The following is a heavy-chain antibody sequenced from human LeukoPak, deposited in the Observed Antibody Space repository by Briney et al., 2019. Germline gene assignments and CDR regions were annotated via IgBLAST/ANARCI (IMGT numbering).Heavy chain of an antibody. Sequence: AGGSLRLSCVASGFTFSTYGMSWVRQAPGKGLEWVSSISGSGGSTYYADSVKGRFTISRDNYKKTLYLQMNSLRAEDTAVYYCAKDGGEYYDILTGYYPRLYYMDVWGKGTTVTISS. V-gene: IGHV3-23*01. CDR3: AKDGGEYYDILTGYYPRLYYMDV. D-gene: IGHD3-9*01. CDR2: ISGSGGST. J-gene: IGHJ6*03. CDR1: GFTFSTYG.